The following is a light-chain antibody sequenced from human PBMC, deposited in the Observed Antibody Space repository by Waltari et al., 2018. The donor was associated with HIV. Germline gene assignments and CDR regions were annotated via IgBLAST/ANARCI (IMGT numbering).Light chain of an antibody. V-gene: IGKV1-39*01. CDR3: QQTYSTPQT. CDR1: QSISTD. Sequence: DIQMTQPLSSLSASVGDRVTINCRASQSISTDLAWYQQKPGKAPKLLIYAASNLKSGVPSRFSGTGSGTDFTLTISSLQPEDFATYYCQQTYSTPQTFGQGTKLEVK. CDR2: AAS. J-gene: IGKJ2*01.